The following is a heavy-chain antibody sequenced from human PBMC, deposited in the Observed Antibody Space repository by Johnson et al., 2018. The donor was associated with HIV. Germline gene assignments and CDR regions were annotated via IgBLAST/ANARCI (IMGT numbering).Heavy chain of an antibody. CDR2: IYSGGST. D-gene: IGHD1-26*01. Sequence: VQLVESGGGLVQPGGSLRLSCAASGFTVSSNYMSWVRQAPGKGLEWVSVIYSGGSTYYADSVKGRFTISRDNSKNTLYLQMNSLRAEDTAVYYCARERDSGGYGDAFDSWGQGTMVTVSS. V-gene: IGHV3-66*01. CDR1: GFTVSSNY. CDR3: ARERDSGGYGDAFDS. J-gene: IGHJ3*02.